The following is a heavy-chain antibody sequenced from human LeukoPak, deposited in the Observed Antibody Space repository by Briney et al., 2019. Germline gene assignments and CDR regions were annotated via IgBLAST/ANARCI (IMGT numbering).Heavy chain of an antibody. J-gene: IGHJ4*02. CDR1: GFTFSNYG. CDR3: AKDRTVVVNYAFDY. Sequence: GGSLRLSCAASGFTFSNYGMHWVRQAPGKGLEWVAVISYDERNKYYADSVKGRFTISRDNSKNTLYLQMNSLRAEDTAVYYCAKDRTVVVNYAFDYWGQGTLVTVSS. D-gene: IGHD3-22*01. CDR2: ISYDERNK. V-gene: IGHV3-30*18.